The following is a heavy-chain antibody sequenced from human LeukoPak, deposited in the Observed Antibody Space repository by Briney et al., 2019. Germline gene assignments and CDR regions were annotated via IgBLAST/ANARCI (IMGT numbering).Heavy chain of an antibody. V-gene: IGHV3-30-3*01. CDR3: ASRILLQEGSY. J-gene: IGHJ4*02. CDR2: ISYDGSNK. D-gene: IGHD2/OR15-2a*01. Sequence: QPGTSLRLSCAASGFTFSSYAMHWVRQAPGKGLEWVAVISYDGSNKYYADSVKGRFTISRDNSKNTLYLQMNSLRAEDTAVYYCASRILLQEGSYWGQGTLVTVSS. CDR1: GFTFSSYA.